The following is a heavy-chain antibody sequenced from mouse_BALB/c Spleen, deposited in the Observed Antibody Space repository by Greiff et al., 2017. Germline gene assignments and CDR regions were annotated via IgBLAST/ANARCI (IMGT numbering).Heavy chain of an antibody. CDR3: TRAFYYGSSYGYFDV. CDR1: GYTFTDYE. D-gene: IGHD1-1*01. J-gene: IGHJ1*01. Sequence: QVQLQQSGAELVRPGASVTLSCKASGYTFTDYEMHWVKQTPVHGLEWIGAIDPETGGTAYNQKFKGKATLTADKSSSTAYMELRSLTSEDSAVYYCTRAFYYGSSYGYFDVWGAGTTVTVSS. V-gene: IGHV1-15*01. CDR2: IDPETGGT.